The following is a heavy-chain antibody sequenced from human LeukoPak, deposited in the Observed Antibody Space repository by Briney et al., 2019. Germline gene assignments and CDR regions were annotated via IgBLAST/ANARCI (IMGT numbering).Heavy chain of an antibody. CDR3: TRDPPGHGLDV. CDR1: GFTFSSYS. Sequence: GGSLRLSCAASGFTFSSYSMNWVRQAPGKGLEWVSSISSSSSYIYYADSVKGRFTISRDNAKNSLYLQMNSLRAGDTAVYYCTRDPPGHGLDVWGQGTTVTVSS. J-gene: IGHJ6*02. CDR2: ISSSSSYI. V-gene: IGHV3-21*01. D-gene: IGHD3-10*01.